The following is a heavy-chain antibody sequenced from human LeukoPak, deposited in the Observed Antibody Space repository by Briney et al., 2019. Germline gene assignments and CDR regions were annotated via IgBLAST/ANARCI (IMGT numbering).Heavy chain of an antibody. CDR1: GYTFTSYG. CDR3: ARDPSGWQRDTYFDY. V-gene: IGHV1-18*01. Sequence: ASVKVSCKASGYTFTSYGISWVRQAPGQGLEWMGWISAYNGNTNYAQKFQARVTMTTDTSTSTAYMELRSLRSDDTAVYYCARDPSGWQRDTYFDYWGQGTLVTVSS. D-gene: IGHD6-19*01. J-gene: IGHJ4*02. CDR2: ISAYNGNT.